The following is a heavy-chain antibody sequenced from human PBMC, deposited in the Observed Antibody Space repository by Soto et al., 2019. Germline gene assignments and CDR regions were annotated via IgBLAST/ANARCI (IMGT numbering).Heavy chain of an antibody. D-gene: IGHD3-10*01. CDR1: GGSISSSSYY. V-gene: IGHV4-39*01. CDR2: IYYSGST. J-gene: IGHJ6*02. Sequence: SETLSLTCTVSGGSISSSSYYWGWIRQPPGKGLEWIGSIYYSGSTYYNPSLKGRVTISVDTSKNQFSLKLSSVTAADTAVYYCARGGVLWFGELLDYYYYGMDVWGQGTTVTVSS. CDR3: ARGGVLWFGELLDYYYYGMDV.